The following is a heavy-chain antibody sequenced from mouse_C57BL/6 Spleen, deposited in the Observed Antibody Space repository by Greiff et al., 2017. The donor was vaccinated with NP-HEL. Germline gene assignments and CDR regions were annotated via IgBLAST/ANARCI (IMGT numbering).Heavy chain of an antibody. Sequence: VQLQQSGAELLRPGTSVKVSCKASGYAFTNYLIEWVKQRPGQGLEWIGVINPGSGGTNYNEKFKGKATLTADKSSSTAYMQLSSLTSEDSAVYFCAREEGLGRYFDVWGTGTTVTVSS. CDR1: GYAFTNYL. J-gene: IGHJ1*03. CDR3: AREEGLGRYFDV. D-gene: IGHD4-1*01. V-gene: IGHV1-54*01. CDR2: INPGSGGT.